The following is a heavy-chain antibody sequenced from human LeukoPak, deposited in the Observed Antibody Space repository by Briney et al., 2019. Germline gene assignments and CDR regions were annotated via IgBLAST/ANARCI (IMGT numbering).Heavy chain of an antibody. CDR3: AGNLRLHTPRTFDI. Sequence: GGSLRLSCAASGFTFSIYWVHWVRQAPGKGLVWVSSINSDGSSTSYADSVKGRFTISRDNAKNSVYLQMNGLRAEDTAMYYCAGNLRLHTPRTFDIWGQGTMVTVSS. CDR2: INSDGSST. CDR1: GFTFSIYW. J-gene: IGHJ3*02. V-gene: IGHV3-74*01. D-gene: IGHD5-24*01.